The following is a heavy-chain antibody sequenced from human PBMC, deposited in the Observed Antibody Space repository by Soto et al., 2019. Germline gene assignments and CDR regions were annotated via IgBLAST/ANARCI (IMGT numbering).Heavy chain of an antibody. CDR3: ATSYGSGSRPFDN. V-gene: IGHV1-69*02. J-gene: IGHJ4*02. D-gene: IGHD3-10*01. CDR1: GDTFNFYT. Sequence: QVQLVQSGAEVKKPGSSVKVSCKAAGDTFNFYTIHWVRQAPGQGLVWLGRIIPMVGMSNYAQRFQGRVTMIADKSTSTAYMQLTGLRSEDSAVYYCATSYGSGSRPFDNWGQGTLVSVSS. CDR2: IIPMVGMS.